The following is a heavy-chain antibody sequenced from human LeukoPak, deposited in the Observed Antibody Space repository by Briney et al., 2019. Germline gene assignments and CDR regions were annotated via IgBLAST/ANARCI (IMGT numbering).Heavy chain of an antibody. V-gene: IGHV3-53*01. CDR3: ARGLPWCGDLGY. J-gene: IGHJ4*02. CDR1: GLTVSSNY. CDR2: IYGGGTT. D-gene: IGHD3-10*01. Sequence: PGGSLRLSCAASGLTVSSNYMSWVRRAPGKGLEWVSVIYGGGTTYYADSVKGRFTISRDNSKNTLYLQMNSLTADDTAVYYCARGLPWCGDLGYWGQGTLVTVSS.